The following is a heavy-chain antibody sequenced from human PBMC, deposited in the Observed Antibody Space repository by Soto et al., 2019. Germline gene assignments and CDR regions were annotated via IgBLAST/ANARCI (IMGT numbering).Heavy chain of an antibody. CDR3: ARQAQDHVDSGNNCYDP. CDR1: DGSVTGYS. CDR2: LYASGTA. Sequence: QAQLLESGPGLVKPSETLTLTCSVSDGSVTGYSWSWVRQPPGKGLEWIGQLYASGTATTNPSLRSRVTMSLDTAQNRFSLRLNSVTAADTADYFCARQAQDHVDSGNNCYDPWGQGTLVTVSS. D-gene: IGHD5-12*01. J-gene: IGHJ5*02. V-gene: IGHV4-59*08.